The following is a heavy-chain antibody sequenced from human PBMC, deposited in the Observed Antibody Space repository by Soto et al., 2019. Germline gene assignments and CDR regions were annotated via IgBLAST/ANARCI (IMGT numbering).Heavy chain of an antibody. CDR1: GFSISSYW. J-gene: IGHJ4*03. CDR3: VNFYPGGV. Sequence: GGSLRLSCAASGFSISSYWMHRVRQAPGKGLVWVSQINSDGSSITYADSVKGRFTISRDTAKNTLYLQLNSLRAEDTALYYCVNFYPGGVRGQGTQVAVSS. CDR2: INSDGSSI. V-gene: IGHV3-74*01. D-gene: IGHD3-10*01.